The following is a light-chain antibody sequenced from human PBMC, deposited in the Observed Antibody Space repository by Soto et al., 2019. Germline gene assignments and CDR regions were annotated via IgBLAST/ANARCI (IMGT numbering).Light chain of an antibody. Sequence: EIVLTQSPATLCLSPGERATLSCRASQYVSSFLAWYQQKAGQAPRLLIYDASHRATGIPARFSGSGSGTDFTLTISSLKAEDVAVYYCQQYNDWTRTFGQGTKGDI. CDR1: QYVSSF. J-gene: IGKJ1*01. CDR3: QQYNDWTRT. CDR2: DAS. V-gene: IGKV3-11*01.